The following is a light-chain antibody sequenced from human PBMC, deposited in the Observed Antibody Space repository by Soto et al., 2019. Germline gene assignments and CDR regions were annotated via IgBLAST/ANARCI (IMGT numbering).Light chain of an antibody. CDR1: QGIRND. V-gene: IGKV1-6*01. J-gene: IGKJ1*01. Sequence: AIPMPQSYSLLFSSVGASVTITCWGSQGIRNDLGWYQQKPGKAPKLLIYAASSLQSGVPSRFSGSGSGTDFTLTISSLQPEDVATYYCLQDYNYPWTFGQGTKVDIK. CDR3: LQDYNYPWT. CDR2: AAS.